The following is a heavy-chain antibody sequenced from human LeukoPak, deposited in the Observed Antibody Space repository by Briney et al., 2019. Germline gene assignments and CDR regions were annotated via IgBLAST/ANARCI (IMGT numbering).Heavy chain of an antibody. CDR3: AKDRTSSPAGD. J-gene: IGHJ4*02. V-gene: IGHV3-23*01. D-gene: IGHD6-13*01. CDR1: GFTFSNSA. CDR2: ISASGGRA. Sequence: GGSLRLSCAASGFTFSNSAMSWARQAPGKGLEWVSGISASGGRAYYAGSVKGRFTISRDNSKNTLFLQMNTLRAEDTALYYCAKDRTSSPAGDWGQGTLVTVSS.